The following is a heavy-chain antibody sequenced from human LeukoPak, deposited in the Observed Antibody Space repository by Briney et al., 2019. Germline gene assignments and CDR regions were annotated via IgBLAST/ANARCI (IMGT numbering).Heavy chain of an antibody. V-gene: IGHV3-7*01. Sequence: PGGSLRLSCTASGFTFSGAWMTWVRQAPGKGLEWVANIREDGTEKNYVDSVKGRFTISRDNAKNSLFLQMSNLRDDDTAMYYCARQWVAYCSGGSCYSALDYWGQGTLVTVSS. D-gene: IGHD2-15*01. CDR2: IREDGTEK. J-gene: IGHJ4*02. CDR3: ARQWVAYCSGGSCYSALDY. CDR1: GFTFSGAW.